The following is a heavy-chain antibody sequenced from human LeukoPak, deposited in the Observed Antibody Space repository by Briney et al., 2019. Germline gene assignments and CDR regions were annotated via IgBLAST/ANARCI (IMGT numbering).Heavy chain of an antibody. CDR3: LPICSSASCYLDY. CDR2: INPDSGGT. V-gene: IGHV1-2*06. J-gene: IGHJ4*02. CDR1: GYTFTGYY. D-gene: IGHD2-2*01. Sequence: ASVKVSCKAAGYTFTGYYIHWVRQAPGQGLEWMGRINPDSGGTNYAQKFQGRVTMTRDTSISTAYMELSRLRSDDTAAYYCLPICSSASCYLDYWGQGTLVTVSS.